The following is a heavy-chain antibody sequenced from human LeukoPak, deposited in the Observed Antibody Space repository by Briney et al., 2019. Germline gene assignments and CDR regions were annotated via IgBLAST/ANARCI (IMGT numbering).Heavy chain of an antibody. J-gene: IGHJ4*02. V-gene: IGHV3-33*01. D-gene: IGHD5-18*01. Sequence: PGGSLRLSCEASGFTFRNYGMHWVRQAPGKELEWVAVIWYDGSNKYYAEPVKGRFTISRENSKNTLYLQMNSLRAEDMAVYYCAREASYSFDYWGQGTLVTVSS. CDR1: GFTFRNYG. CDR3: AREASYSFDY. CDR2: IWYDGSNK.